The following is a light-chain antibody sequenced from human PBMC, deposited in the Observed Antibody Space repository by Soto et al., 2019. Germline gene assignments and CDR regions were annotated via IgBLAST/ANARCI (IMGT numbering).Light chain of an antibody. CDR2: AAS. V-gene: IGKV1-39*01. J-gene: IGKJ4*01. CDR3: QQSYSTPLT. CDR1: QGISTY. Sequence: DIQLNQSPSFLSASVGDRVTTTSRASQGISTYLAWYQQKPGKAPELLIYAASTLQSGVPSRFSGSGSGTDFTLTISSLQPEDFATYYCQQSYSTPLTFGGGTKVDIK.